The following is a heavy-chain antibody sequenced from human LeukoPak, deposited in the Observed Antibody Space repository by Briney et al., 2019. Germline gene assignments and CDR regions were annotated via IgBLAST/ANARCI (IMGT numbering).Heavy chain of an antibody. D-gene: IGHD3-10*01. CDR2: INPNSGGT. V-gene: IGHV1-2*02. J-gene: IGHJ4*02. CDR3: ARVSSVLMGSYLAD. Sequence: ASVKVSCKASGYTFTGYYMHWVRQAPGQGLEWMGWINPNSGGTNYAQKFQGRVTMTRDTSISTAYMELSRLRSDDTAVYYCARVSSVLMGSYLADWGQGSLVTVSS. CDR1: GYTFTGYY.